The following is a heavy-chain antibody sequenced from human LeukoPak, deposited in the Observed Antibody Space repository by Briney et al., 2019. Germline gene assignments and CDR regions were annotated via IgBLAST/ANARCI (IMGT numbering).Heavy chain of an antibody. D-gene: IGHD6-6*01. V-gene: IGHV4-61*02. J-gene: IGHJ6*03. Sequence: SQTLSLTCTVSGGSITTSSDYWSWIRQSAGKGLEWIGRVYTSGSTNYNPSLKSRVTISLGTSKNQFSLKLRSVTAADTAVYYCATVAAPPGYYYYMDVWGKGTTVTVSS. CDR3: ATVAAPPGYYYYMDV. CDR2: VYTSGST. CDR1: GGSITTSSDY.